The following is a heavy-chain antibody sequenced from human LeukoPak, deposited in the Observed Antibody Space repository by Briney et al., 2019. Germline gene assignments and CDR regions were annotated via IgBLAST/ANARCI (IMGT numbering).Heavy chain of an antibody. CDR2: INPNSSGT. D-gene: IGHD5-24*01. V-gene: IGHV1-2*02. Sequence: ASVKVSCKASGYTFTGYYMHWVRQAPGQGLEWMGWINPNSSGTNYAQKFQGRVTMTRDTSISTAYMELRSLRSDDTAVYYCARALVEMATSHNWFDPWGQGTLVTVSS. J-gene: IGHJ5*02. CDR1: GYTFTGYY. CDR3: ARALVEMATSHNWFDP.